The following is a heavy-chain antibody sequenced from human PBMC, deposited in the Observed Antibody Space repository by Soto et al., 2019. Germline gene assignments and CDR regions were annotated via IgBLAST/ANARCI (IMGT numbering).Heavy chain of an antibody. CDR2: ISAYNGNT. CDR3: ARGTMVRGVINYFDY. Sequence: GASVKVSCKASGYTFTSYGISWVRQAPGQGLEWMGWISAYNGNTNCAQKLQGRVTMTTDTSTSTAYMELRSLRSDDTAVYYCARGTMVRGVINYFDYWGQGTLVTVSS. V-gene: IGHV1-18*04. CDR1: GYTFTSYG. D-gene: IGHD3-10*01. J-gene: IGHJ4*02.